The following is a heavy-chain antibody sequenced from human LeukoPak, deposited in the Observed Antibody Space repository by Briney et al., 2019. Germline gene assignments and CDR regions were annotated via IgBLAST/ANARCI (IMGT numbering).Heavy chain of an antibody. CDR1: GFTFGDYG. CDR3: ARHSLRYFDWLLLGY. CDR2: IKWNGGST. D-gene: IGHD3-9*01. Sequence: PGGSLRLSCAASGFTFGDYGMSWVRQAPGTGLEWVSGIKWNGGSTGYADPVKGRFTISRDNAKNSLYLQMNSLRAEDTAVYYCARHSLRYFDWLLLGYWGQGTLVTVSS. J-gene: IGHJ4*02. V-gene: IGHV3-20*04.